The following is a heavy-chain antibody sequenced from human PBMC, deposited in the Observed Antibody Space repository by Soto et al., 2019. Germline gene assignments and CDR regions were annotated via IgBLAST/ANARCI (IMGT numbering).Heavy chain of an antibody. V-gene: IGHV3-30*18. D-gene: IGHD3-3*01. CDR1: GFTFRNFV. CDR3: AKEQSSIFRSGSGMAV. CDR2: ISYAGNNI. Sequence: SLRLSCAASGFTFRNFVMHWVRQAPGKGLEWVAVISYAGNNIYYADSVKGRFTISRDNSGNTLYLEMSSLRGEDTAVYYCAKEQSSIFRSGSGMAVWGQGTTVTLSS. J-gene: IGHJ6*02.